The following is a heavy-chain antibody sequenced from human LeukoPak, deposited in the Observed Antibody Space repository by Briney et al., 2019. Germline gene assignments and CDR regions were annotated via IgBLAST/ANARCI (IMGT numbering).Heavy chain of an antibody. CDR3: ARHYYDSSGHYYFIPYFDY. CDR2: IHNSEST. CDR1: GGSISTSYYY. J-gene: IGHJ4*02. V-gene: IGHV4-39*01. D-gene: IGHD3-22*01. Sequence: SETLSLTCTVSGGSISTSYYYWGWIRQPPGTGLEWIGNIHNSESTYYNPSLKSRVTISVDTSKNQFSLKLSSVTAADTAVYYCARHYYDSSGHYYFIPYFDYWGQGTLVTVSS.